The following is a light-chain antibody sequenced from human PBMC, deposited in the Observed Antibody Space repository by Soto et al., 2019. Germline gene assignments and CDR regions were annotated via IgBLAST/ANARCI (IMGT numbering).Light chain of an antibody. V-gene: IGKV3-20*01. CDR2: GAS. Sequence: EIVLTQSPGXXSLSPGERATLSCRASQSVSSSYLAWYQQKPGQAPRLLIYGASSRATGIPDRFSGSGSGTDFTLTISRLEPEDFAVYYCQQYGSSPLTFGQGTKVEIK. CDR1: QSVSSSY. J-gene: IGKJ1*01. CDR3: QQYGSSPLT.